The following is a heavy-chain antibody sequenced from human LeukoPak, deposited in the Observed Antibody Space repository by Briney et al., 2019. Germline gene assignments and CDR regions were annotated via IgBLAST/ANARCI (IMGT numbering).Heavy chain of an antibody. Sequence: PGGSLRLSCAASGFTFSSYGMHWVRQAPGKGLEWVAVIWYDGSNKYYADSVKGRFTISRDNSKNTLYLQMNSLRAEDTAVYYCAKGLRFLEWLFRQHYYYYGMDVWGQGTTVTVSS. CDR1: GFTFSSYG. J-gene: IGHJ6*02. D-gene: IGHD3-3*01. CDR3: AKGLRFLEWLFRQHYYYYGMDV. V-gene: IGHV3-33*06. CDR2: IWYDGSNK.